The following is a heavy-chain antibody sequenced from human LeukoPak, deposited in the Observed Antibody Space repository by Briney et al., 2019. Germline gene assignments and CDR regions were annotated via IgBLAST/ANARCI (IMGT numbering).Heavy chain of an antibody. Sequence: VASVKASCKASGYTFTGYYMHWVRQAPGQGLEWMGRINPNSGGTNYAQKFQGRVTMTRDTSISTAYMELSRLRSDDTAVYYCARVVRLRSSSWYGYWGQGTLVTVSS. J-gene: IGHJ4*02. CDR2: INPNSGGT. D-gene: IGHD6-13*01. V-gene: IGHV1-2*06. CDR1: GYTFTGYY. CDR3: ARVVRLRSSSWYGY.